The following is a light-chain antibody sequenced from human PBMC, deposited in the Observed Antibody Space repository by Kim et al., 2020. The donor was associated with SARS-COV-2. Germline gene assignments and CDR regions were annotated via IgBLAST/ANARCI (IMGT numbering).Light chain of an antibody. CDR1: QSVGSN. Sequence: EIVMTQSPAVLSVSPGERVTLSCRASQSVGSNLAWYQQKPGQAPRLLISGASTTATGIPARFSGSGSGTEFTLTISSLQSEDFAIYYCKQYNQWPPITFGQGARLEIK. J-gene: IGKJ5*01. CDR3: KQYNQWPPIT. V-gene: IGKV3-15*01. CDR2: GAS.